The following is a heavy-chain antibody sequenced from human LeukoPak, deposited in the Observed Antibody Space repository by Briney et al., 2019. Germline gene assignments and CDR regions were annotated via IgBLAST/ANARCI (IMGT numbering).Heavy chain of an antibody. Sequence: SVKVSCKASGGTFSSYAISWVRQAPGQGLEWMGWISAYNGNTNYAQKLQGRVTMTTDTSTSTAYMELRSLRSDDTAVYYCARDGSGWYLGEDYYFDYWGQGTLVTVSS. CDR2: ISAYNGNT. CDR1: GGTFSSYA. J-gene: IGHJ4*02. V-gene: IGHV1-18*01. D-gene: IGHD6-19*01. CDR3: ARDGSGWYLGEDYYFDY.